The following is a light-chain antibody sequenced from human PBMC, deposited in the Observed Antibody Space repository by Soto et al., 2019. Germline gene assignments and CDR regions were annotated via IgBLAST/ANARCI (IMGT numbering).Light chain of an antibody. V-gene: IGLV2-11*01. CDR1: SSDVGAYNY. J-gene: IGLJ1*01. CDR2: DVN. CDR3: CSYAGTPYV. Sequence: QSALTQPRSVPGSPGQSVTISCTGTSSDVGAYNYVSWYQQHPDKAPKFMIYDVNKRPSGVPDRFSGSKSGNTASLTISGLQAEDEADYYCCSYAGTPYVFGTGTKLTVL.